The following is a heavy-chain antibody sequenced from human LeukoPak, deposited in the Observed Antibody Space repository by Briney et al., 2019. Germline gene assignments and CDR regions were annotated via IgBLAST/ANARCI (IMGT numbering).Heavy chain of an antibody. J-gene: IGHJ4*02. CDR1: GITLSNYG. D-gene: IGHD3-22*01. CDR3: AKRGVVIRVILVGFHEEAYYFDS. CDR2: ISDTGGRT. V-gene: IGHV3-23*01. Sequence: PGGSLRLSCAVSGITLSNYGMTWVRQAPGKGLEWVAGISDTGGRTNYADSVKGRFTISRDNHKNTLYLQMNSLRAEDTAVYFCAKRGVVIRVILVGFHEEAYYFDSWGQGALVTVSS.